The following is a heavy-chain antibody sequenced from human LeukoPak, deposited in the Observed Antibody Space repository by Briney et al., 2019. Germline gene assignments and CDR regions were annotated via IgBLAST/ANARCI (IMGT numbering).Heavy chain of an antibody. V-gene: IGHV4-4*07. CDR2: IYTSGST. CDR3: ARMGEQWLNFDY. Sequence: SETLSLTCTVSGGSICSYYWSWIRPPAGQGLEWIGRIYTSGSTNYNPSLKSRVTMSVDTSKNQYSLKLSSVTAADTAVYYCARMGEQWLNFDYWGQGTLVTVSS. D-gene: IGHD6-19*01. J-gene: IGHJ4*02. CDR1: GGSICSYY.